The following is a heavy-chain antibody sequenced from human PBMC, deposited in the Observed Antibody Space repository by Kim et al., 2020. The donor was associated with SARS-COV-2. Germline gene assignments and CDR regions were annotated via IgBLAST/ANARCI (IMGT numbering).Heavy chain of an antibody. J-gene: IGHJ4*02. CDR3: GMITFGGVIVLDY. CDR2: IYSGGST. V-gene: IGHV3-66*01. Sequence: PGGSLRLSCAASGFTVSSNYMSWVRQAPGKGLEWVSVIYSGGSTYYADSVKGRFTISRDNSKNTLYLQMNSLRAEDTAVYYCGMITFGGVIVLDYWGQGTLVTVSS. D-gene: IGHD3-16*02. CDR1: GFTVSSNY.